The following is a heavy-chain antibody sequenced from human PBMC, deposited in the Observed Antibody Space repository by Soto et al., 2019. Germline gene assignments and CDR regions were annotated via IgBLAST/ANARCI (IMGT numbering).Heavy chain of an antibody. J-gene: IGHJ6*02. D-gene: IGHD3-3*01. Sequence: LRLSCAASGFTVSSNYMSWVRQAPGKGLDWASVIHSGGSTNYADSVKGRFTISRDNSKNTLYLQMSSLRAEDTAVYYCARGRFGHMDVWGQGTTVTVSS. CDR2: IHSGGST. CDR1: GFTVSSNY. CDR3: ARGRFGHMDV. V-gene: IGHV3-53*01.